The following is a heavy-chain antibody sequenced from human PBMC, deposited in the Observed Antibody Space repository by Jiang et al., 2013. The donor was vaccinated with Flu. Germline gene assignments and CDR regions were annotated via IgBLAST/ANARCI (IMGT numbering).Heavy chain of an antibody. V-gene: IGHV3-21*01. CDR2: ISSSSSYI. CDR1: GFTFSSYS. CDR3: AREGVDFWSGSWYAFDY. Sequence: GLVKPGGSLRLSCAASGFTFSSYSMNWVRQAPGKGLEWVSSISSSSSYIYYADSVKGRFTISRDNAKNSLYLQMNSLRAEDTAVYYCAREGVDFWSGSWYAFDYWGQGTLVTVSS. J-gene: IGHJ4*02. D-gene: IGHD3-3*01.